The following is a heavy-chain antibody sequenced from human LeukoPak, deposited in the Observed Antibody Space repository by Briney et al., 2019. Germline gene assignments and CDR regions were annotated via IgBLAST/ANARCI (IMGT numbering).Heavy chain of an antibody. D-gene: IGHD4-17*01. CDR3: ARDYRLKDGDYSDAFDI. CDR2: IYYSGST. J-gene: IGHJ3*02. Sequence: SQTLSLTCTVSGGSISSGDYYWSWIRQPPGKGLEWIGYIYYSGSTYYNPSLKSRVTISVDTSKNQFSLKLSSVTAADTAVYYCARDYRLKDGDYSDAFDIWGQGTMVTVSS. CDR1: GGSISSGDYY. V-gene: IGHV4-30-4*01.